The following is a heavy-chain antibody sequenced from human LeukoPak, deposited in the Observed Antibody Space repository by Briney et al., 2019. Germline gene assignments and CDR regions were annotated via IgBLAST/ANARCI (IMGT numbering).Heavy chain of an antibody. J-gene: IGHJ4*02. CDR1: GFTFGSYW. D-gene: IGHD3-22*01. CDR3: ARALYDSSGYYSHFDY. V-gene: IGHV3-7*01. Sequence: GGSLRLSCAGSGFTFGSYWMSWVRQAPGKGLEWVANIKQDGREKYYVDSVKGRFTISRDDAKNSLYLQMNSLRAEDTAVYYCARALYDSSGYYSHFDYWGQGTLVTVSS. CDR2: IKQDGREK.